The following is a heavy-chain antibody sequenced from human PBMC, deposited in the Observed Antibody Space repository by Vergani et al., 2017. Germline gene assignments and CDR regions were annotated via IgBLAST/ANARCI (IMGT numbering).Heavy chain of an antibody. J-gene: IGHJ5*02. CDR1: GGTFRSYA. V-gene: IGHV1-69*06. D-gene: IGHD6-13*01. CDR3: VRVGQQLVLSGWFDR. CDR2: IIPIFGTA. Sequence: QVQLVQSGAEVKKPGSSVKVSCKASGGTFRSYAISWVRQAPGQGLEWMGGIIPIFGTANYAQKFQGRVTITADKSTSTAYMELSSLSSEDTAVYYGVRVGQQLVLSGWFDRWGQGTLVTVSS.